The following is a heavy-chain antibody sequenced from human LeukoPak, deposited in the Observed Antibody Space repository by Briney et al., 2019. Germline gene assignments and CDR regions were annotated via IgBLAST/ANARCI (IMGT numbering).Heavy chain of an antibody. J-gene: IGHJ3*02. CDR2: INPNNGGT. CDR3: AGEDNSSGYRPFDI. D-gene: IGHD3-22*01. V-gene: IGHV1-2*06. CDR1: GYTFTGYY. Sequence: ASVKVSCKASGYTFTGYYIHWVRQAPGQGLEWMGRINPNNGGTNYAQKFQGRVAMTRDMSMSTAYMELSRLRSVDTAVYYCAGEDNSSGYRPFDIWGQGTMVTVPS.